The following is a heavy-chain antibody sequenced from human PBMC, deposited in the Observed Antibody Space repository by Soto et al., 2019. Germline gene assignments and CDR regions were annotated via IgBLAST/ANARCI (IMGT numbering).Heavy chain of an antibody. CDR2: ISAYNGNT. V-gene: IGHV1-18*01. CDR1: GYTFTSYG. Sequence: QVQLVQSGAEVKKPGATVKVSCKASGYTFTSYGISWVRRAPGRGLEWLGLISAYNGNTKYAQKLQGRVTMTTDTSTSTGYMEVRSLRSDETAVYYCARDAAAGLNDYWGKGTLLTVS. D-gene: IGHD6-13*01. CDR3: ARDAAAGLNDY. J-gene: IGHJ4*02.